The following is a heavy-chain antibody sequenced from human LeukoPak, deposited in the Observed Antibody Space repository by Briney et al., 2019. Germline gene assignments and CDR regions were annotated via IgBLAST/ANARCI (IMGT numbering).Heavy chain of an antibody. CDR3: ARGEMGLFDY. J-gene: IGHJ4*02. Sequence: SETLSLTCTVSGGSISSSSYYWGWIRQSPGKGLEWIGSIFHSGSTYYDPSLKSRVTISVDTSKNQFSLKPSSVTAADTAVYYCARGEMGLFDYWGQGTLVTVSS. V-gene: IGHV4-39*07. CDR1: GGSISSSSYY. CDR2: IFHSGST. D-gene: IGHD5-24*01.